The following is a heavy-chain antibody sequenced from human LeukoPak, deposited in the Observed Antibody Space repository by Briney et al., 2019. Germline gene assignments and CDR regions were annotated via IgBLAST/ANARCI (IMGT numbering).Heavy chain of an antibody. CDR1: GGSISSGGYY. CDR2: IYYSGST. J-gene: IGHJ4*02. V-gene: IGHV4-31*03. Sequence: PSQTLSLTCTVSGGSISSGGYYWSWIRQHPGKGLEWIGYIYYSGSTYYNPSLKSRVTISVDTSKNQFSLQLNSVTPEDTAVYYCAREAYNWNDNYFDYWGQGTLVTVSS. CDR3: AREAYNWNDNYFDY. D-gene: IGHD1-1*01.